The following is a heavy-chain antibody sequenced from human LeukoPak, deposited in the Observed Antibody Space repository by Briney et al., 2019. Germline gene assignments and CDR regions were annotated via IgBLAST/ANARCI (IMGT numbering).Heavy chain of an antibody. CDR1: SFTFSSHG. CDR3: ARELAVRSSWSHAEYFQH. Sequence: GGSLRLSCAASSFTFSSHGMHWVRQAPGKGLEWVSAISGSGGSTYYADSVKGRFTISRDNSKNTLYLQMNSLRAEDTAVYYCARELAVRSSWSHAEYFQHWGQGTLVTVSS. D-gene: IGHD6-13*01. CDR2: ISGSGGST. J-gene: IGHJ1*01. V-gene: IGHV3-NL1*01.